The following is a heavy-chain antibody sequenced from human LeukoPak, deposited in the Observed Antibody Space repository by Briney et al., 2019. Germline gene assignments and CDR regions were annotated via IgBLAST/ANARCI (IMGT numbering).Heavy chain of an antibody. J-gene: IGHJ4*02. CDR3: AKDNELEGWLSDLGY. CDR2: ITGTGLST. D-gene: IGHD3-16*02. Sequence: GGSLRLSCTASGFAFNNYAMSWVRQAPGKGLEWVSGITGTGLSTDYADSVKGRFTISRDNSKNTLYLQMNSLRAEDTAVYYCAKDNELEGWLSDLGYWGQGTLVTVSS. CDR1: GFAFNNYA. V-gene: IGHV3-23*01.